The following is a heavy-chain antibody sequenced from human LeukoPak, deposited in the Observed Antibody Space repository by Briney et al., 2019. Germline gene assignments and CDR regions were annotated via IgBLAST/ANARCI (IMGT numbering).Heavy chain of an antibody. CDR1: GYTFTSYD. D-gene: IGHD3-10*01. CDR2: MNPNSGNT. CDR3: ARAWGYGSGSYYNVGYYYYMDV. J-gene: IGHJ6*03. Sequence: ASVKVSCKASGYTFTSYDINWVRQATGQGLEWMGWMNPNSGNTGYAQKFQGRVTMTRNTSISTAYMELSSPRSEDTAVYYCARAWGYGSGSYYNVGYYYYMDVWGKGTTVTVSS. V-gene: IGHV1-8*01.